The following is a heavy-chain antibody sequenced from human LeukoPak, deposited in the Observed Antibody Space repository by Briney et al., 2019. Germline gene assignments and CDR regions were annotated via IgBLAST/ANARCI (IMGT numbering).Heavy chain of an antibody. CDR3: VRPRGIAAAGIFGAFDY. CDR2: ISFDGRNR. V-gene: IGHV3-30*04. CDR1: GFTFSSYA. Sequence: GGSLRLSCAASGFTFSSYAMHWVRQAPGKGLEWVALISFDGRNRYYADSVKGRFTISRDNSKNTLYVQMNSLRAEDAAVYYCVRPRGIAAAGIFGAFDYWGQGILVTVSS. J-gene: IGHJ4*02. D-gene: IGHD6-13*01.